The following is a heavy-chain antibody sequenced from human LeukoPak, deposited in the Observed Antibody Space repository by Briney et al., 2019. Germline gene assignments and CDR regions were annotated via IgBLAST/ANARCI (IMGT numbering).Heavy chain of an antibody. Sequence: GGCLRLSCAACVFTFSSYAMSCVRHAPGKGLEWVSPICGAGGSIYYADSVRGRFTLSRDTSKDTLFLKKNSLRAEETALYYCAKHFGSGDYYNCFDDWGQGTLVSVSS. D-gene: IGHD3-10*01. V-gene: IGHV3-23*01. J-gene: IGHJ4*02. CDR2: ICGAGGSI. CDR1: VFTFSSYA. CDR3: AKHFGSGDYYNCFDD.